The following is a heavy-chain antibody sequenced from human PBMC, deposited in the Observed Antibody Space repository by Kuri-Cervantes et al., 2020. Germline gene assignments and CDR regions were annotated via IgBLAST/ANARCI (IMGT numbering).Heavy chain of an antibody. CDR2: IGTAGDT. V-gene: IGHV3-13*01. Sequence: GGSLRLSCAASGFTFSSYDMHWVRQATGKGLEWVSAIGTAGDTYYPGSVKGRFTISRDNSKNTLYLQMNSLRAEDTAVYYCVTERRNYYLDVWGKGTTVTVSS. J-gene: IGHJ6*03. CDR1: GFTFSSYD. CDR3: VTERRNYYLDV.